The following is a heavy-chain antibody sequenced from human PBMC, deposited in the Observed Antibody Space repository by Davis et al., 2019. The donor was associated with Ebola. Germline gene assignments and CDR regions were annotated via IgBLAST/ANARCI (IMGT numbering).Heavy chain of an antibody. D-gene: IGHD6-19*01. J-gene: IGHJ4*02. CDR3: LAGTNY. CDR2: ISKDGSSE. CDR1: GFMFSTYA. V-gene: IGHV3-30*03. Sequence: GESLKISCAASGFMFSTYAMHWVRQAPGKGLEWVAVISKDGSSEEYADSLRGRFTISRDKSKNMLFLQMDSLRPEDTAVYYCLAGTNYWGQGTQVIVSS.